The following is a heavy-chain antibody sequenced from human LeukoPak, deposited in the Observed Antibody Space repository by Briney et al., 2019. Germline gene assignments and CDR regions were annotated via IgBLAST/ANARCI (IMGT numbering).Heavy chain of an antibody. CDR2: IYYSGST. J-gene: IGHJ6*03. CDR1: GGSIRSYY. Sequence: SETLSLTCTVSGGSIRSYYWSWIRQPPGKGLEWIGYIYYSGSTNYNPSLKSRVTISVDTSKNQFSLKLSSVTAADTAVYYCARSKVATVIDYYYYMDVWGKGTTVTVSS. V-gene: IGHV4-59*01. D-gene: IGHD2-21*01. CDR3: ARSKVATVIDYYYYMDV.